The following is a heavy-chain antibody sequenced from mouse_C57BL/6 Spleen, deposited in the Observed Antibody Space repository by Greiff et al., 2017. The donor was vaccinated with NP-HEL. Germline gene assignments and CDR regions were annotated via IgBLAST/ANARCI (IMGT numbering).Heavy chain of an antibody. CDR3: ARRDYYGSYYFDY. D-gene: IGHD1-1*01. V-gene: IGHV1-54*01. J-gene: IGHJ2*01. Sequence: VMLVESGAELVRPGTSVKVSCKASGYAFTNYLIEWVKQRPGQGLEWIGVINPGSGGTNYNEKFKGKATLTADKSSSTAYMQLSSLTSEDSAVYFCARRDYYGSYYFDYWGQGTTLTVSS. CDR2: INPGSGGT. CDR1: GYAFTNYL.